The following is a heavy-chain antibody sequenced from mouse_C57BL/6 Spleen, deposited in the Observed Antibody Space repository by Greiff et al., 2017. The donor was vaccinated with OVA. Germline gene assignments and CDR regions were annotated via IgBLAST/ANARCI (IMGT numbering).Heavy chain of an antibody. CDR1: GYTFTGYW. Sequence: QVQLQQSGAELMKPGASVKLSCKATGYTFTGYWIEWVQQRPGHGLEWIGELLPGRGSTNYTEKFKGKATFTADTSSNTAYMQLSSLTTEDSAIYYCARGDYYGSRDYWGQGTTLTVSS. CDR2: LLPGRGST. V-gene: IGHV1-9*01. D-gene: IGHD1-1*01. J-gene: IGHJ2*01. CDR3: ARGDYYGSRDY.